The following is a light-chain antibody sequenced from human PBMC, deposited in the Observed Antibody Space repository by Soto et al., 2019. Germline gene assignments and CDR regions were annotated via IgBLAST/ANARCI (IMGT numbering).Light chain of an antibody. CDR1: SIDVGGYNY. V-gene: IGLV2-11*01. CDR3: CSYAGSCTFV. CDR2: DIS. Sequence: QCALTQPRSMTGSTGQSVTISCTGTSIDVGGYNYVSWYQQHPGKNPKLTIYDISKRPSGVPDRFPRSKSANTASLTISGLQAEDEADYYCCSYAGSCTFVFGTGTKVTAL. J-gene: IGLJ1*01.